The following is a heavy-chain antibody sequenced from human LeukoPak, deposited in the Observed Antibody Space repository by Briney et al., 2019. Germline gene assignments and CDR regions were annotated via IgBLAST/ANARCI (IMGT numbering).Heavy chain of an antibody. CDR3: TKRNSHDAFDI. V-gene: IGHV3-49*04. J-gene: IGHJ3*02. CDR1: GFTFGDYP. CDR2: IRSKAYGGTT. Sequence: PGGSLRLSCTASGFTFGDYPMSWVRQAPGKGLEWVGLIRSKAYGGTTEYAASVKGRFTISRDDSRSIAYPQMNSLKTEDTAVYYCTKRNSHDAFDIWGQGTVVTVSS. D-gene: IGHD1-7*01.